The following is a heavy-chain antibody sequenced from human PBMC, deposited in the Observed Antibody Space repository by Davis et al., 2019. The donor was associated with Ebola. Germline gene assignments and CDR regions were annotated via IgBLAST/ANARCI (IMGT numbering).Heavy chain of an antibody. CDR3: ARADHYDFWSGYYRNWFDP. V-gene: IGHV3-74*01. D-gene: IGHD3-3*01. CDR1: GFTFSSYW. Sequence: HTGGSLRLSCAASGFTFSSYWMHWVRQAPGKGLVWVSRINSDGTSTTYADSVKGRLTISRDNAKNTLYLQMNSLRAEDTAVYYCARADHYDFWSGYYRNWFDPWGQGTLVTVSS. J-gene: IGHJ5*02. CDR2: INSDGTST.